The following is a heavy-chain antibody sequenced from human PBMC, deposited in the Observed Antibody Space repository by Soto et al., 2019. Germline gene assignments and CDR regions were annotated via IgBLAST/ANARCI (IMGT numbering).Heavy chain of an antibody. CDR2: INPSGGST. J-gene: IGHJ6*03. CDR3: ARGYSSSWYPPYYYYYSMDV. D-gene: IGHD6-13*01. V-gene: IGHV1-46*03. Sequence: QVQLVQSGAEVKKPGASVKVSCKASGYTFTSYYMHWVRQAPGQGLEWMGIINPSGGSTSYAQKFQGRVTMTRDTSPSTVYMELSSLRSEDTAVYYCARGYSSSWYPPYYYYYSMDVWGKGTTVTVSS. CDR1: GYTFTSYY.